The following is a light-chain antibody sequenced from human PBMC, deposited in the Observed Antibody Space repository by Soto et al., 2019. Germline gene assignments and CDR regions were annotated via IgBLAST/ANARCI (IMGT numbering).Light chain of an antibody. CDR2: EVS. V-gene: IGLV2-14*01. CDR1: RSDVGGYNY. CDR3: SSYTSSSTPWV. J-gene: IGLJ3*02. Sequence: QSALTQPASVSGSPGQSITISCTGTRSDVGGYNYVSWYQQHPGKAPKLMIYEVSNRPSGVSNRFSGSKSGNTASLTISGLQAEDEADYYCSSYTSSSTPWVFGGWTKLTVL.